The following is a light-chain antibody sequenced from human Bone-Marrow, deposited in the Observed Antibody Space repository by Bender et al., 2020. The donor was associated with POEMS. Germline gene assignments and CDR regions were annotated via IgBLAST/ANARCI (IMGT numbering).Light chain of an antibody. CDR2: GGS. CDR3: SAYTGSSAWV. V-gene: IGLV2-14*02. J-gene: IGLJ3*02. CDR1: SNDVGTYNL. Sequence: QSALTQPASVSGSPGQSITISCIGTSNDVGTYNLVSWYQQHPGKAPKLIIYGGSKRPSGVSNRFSGSKSGNTASLTISASQAEDEADYYGSAYTGSSAWVFGGGTKLTVL.